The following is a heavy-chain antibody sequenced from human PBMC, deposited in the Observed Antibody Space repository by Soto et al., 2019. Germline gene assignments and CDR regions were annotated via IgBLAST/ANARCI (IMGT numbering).Heavy chain of an antibody. CDR2: ISSSSSTI. D-gene: IGHD5-12*01. CDR3: ARGLGVANNWFAT. CDR1: GFTFSSYS. J-gene: IGHJ5*02. V-gene: IGHV3-48*02. Sequence: EVQLVESGGGLVQPGGSLRLSCAASGFTFSSYSMNWVRQAPGKGLEWVSYISSSSSTIYYAHSVKGRFTISRDKANISLYLQINSLRDEDTPVYYCARGLGVANNWFATWAQGTLVTVS.